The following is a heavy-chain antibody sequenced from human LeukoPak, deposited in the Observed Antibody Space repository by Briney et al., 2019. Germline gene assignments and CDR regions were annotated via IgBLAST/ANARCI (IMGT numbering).Heavy chain of an antibody. V-gene: IGHV1-69*05. Sequence: SAKVSCKASGGTFSSYAISWVRQAPGQGLEWMGGIIPIFGTANYAQKFQGRVTITTDESTSTAYMELSSLRSEDTAVYYCARDRGGEGIVGILDYWGQGTLVTVSS. D-gene: IGHD1-26*01. J-gene: IGHJ4*02. CDR1: GGTFSSYA. CDR3: ARDRGGEGIVGILDY. CDR2: IIPIFGTA.